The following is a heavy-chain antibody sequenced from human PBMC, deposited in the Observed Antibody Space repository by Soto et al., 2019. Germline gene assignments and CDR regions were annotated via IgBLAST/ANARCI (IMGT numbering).Heavy chain of an antibody. CDR3: AKDSPPYGT. CDR1: GFTFSSYG. Sequence: QVQLVESGGGVVQPGRSLRLSCAASGFTFSSYGMHWVRQAPGKGLEWVAVISYDGSNKYYADSVKGRFTISRDNSKNKLYLQMNSLRAEDTAVYYCAKDSPPYGTWGQGTLVTVSS. D-gene: IGHD4-17*01. J-gene: IGHJ5*02. CDR2: ISYDGSNK. V-gene: IGHV3-30*18.